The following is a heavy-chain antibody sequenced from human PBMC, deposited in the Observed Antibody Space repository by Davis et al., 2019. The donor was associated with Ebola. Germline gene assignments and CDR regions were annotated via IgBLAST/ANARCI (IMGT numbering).Heavy chain of an antibody. CDR3: ARDLYNWNWGFDY. V-gene: IGHV3-74*01. J-gene: IGHJ4*02. CDR1: EFTFRSYW. D-gene: IGHD1-7*01. Sequence: PGGSLRLSCVASEFTFRSYWFHCVRQAPGKGLEWVSRIDTDGSTTNYADSVKGRFTISRDNSKNTLYLQMNSLRAEDTAVYYCARDLYNWNWGFDYWGQGTLVTVSS. CDR2: IDTDGSTT.